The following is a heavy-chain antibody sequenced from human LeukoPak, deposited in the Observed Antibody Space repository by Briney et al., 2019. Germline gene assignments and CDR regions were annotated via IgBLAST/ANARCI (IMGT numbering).Heavy chain of an antibody. J-gene: IGHJ4*02. CDR1: GFTFVSYA. CDR2: IFGSGGSA. V-gene: IGHV3-23*01. Sequence: GGSLRLSCAASGFTFVSYAMYWVRQAPGKGLEWVSGIFGSGGSAHYADSVKGRVTIARDNSKNAVYLQMHSLTVEDTAIYYCAKTTTGYSSGRYPAWPIDYWGQGTLVTVSS. D-gene: IGHD2-15*01. CDR3: AKTTTGYSSGRYPAWPIDY.